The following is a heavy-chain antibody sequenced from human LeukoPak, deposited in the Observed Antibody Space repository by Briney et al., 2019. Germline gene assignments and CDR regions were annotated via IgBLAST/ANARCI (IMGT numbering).Heavy chain of an antibody. CDR3: ARGATMVRGSRPFDP. D-gene: IGHD3-10*01. CDR2: INPNSGGT. Sequence: ASVKVSCKASGYTFTGYYMHWVRQAPGQGLEWMGWINPNSGGTNYAQKFQGRVTMTRDTSISTAYMEPSRLRSDDTAVYYCARGATMVRGSRPFDPWGQGTLVTVSS. J-gene: IGHJ5*02. CDR1: GYTFTGYY. V-gene: IGHV1-2*02.